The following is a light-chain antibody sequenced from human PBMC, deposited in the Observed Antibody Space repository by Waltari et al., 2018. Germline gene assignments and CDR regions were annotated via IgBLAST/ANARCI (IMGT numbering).Light chain of an antibody. CDR3: KQALQIPHT. J-gene: IGKJ2*01. CDR1: QSLLHSRGFNY. CDR2: LGF. V-gene: IGKV2-28*01. Sequence: DIVMTQSALSLPVTPGEPASLSCRSSQSLLHSRGFNYLDWYLQKPGPSPHLLLYLGFSRASGVPDRFSGSGSGTDFTLNIGRVEAEDVGVYYCKQALQIPHTFGQGTKLEI.